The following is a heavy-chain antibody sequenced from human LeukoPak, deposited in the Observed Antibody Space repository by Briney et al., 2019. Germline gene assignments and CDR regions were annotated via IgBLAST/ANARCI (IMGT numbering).Heavy chain of an antibody. Sequence: GASVTVSCPASGYTFTSSYMHWVRQAPRQGLAWMGIISPIAGSTTHPQNFPGRVTMTRDTSTSTVYMELSSLRSDDTAVYYCARAGRVVNTNFDYWGQGNLVTVSS. V-gene: IGHV1-46*01. CDR2: ISPIAGST. CDR3: ARAGRVVNTNFDY. CDR1: GYTFTSSY. D-gene: IGHD6-19*01. J-gene: IGHJ4*02.